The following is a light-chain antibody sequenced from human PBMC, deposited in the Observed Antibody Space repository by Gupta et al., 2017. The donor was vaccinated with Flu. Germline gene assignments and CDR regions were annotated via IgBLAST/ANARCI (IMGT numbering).Light chain of an antibody. CDR3: LQDYIYPRT. CDR2: GAS. J-gene: IGKJ2*01. V-gene: IGKV1-6*01. Sequence: AIQMTQSPSSLSASVGDRVTITCRASQPIRNDLGRYQQRTGKAPKLLIYGASILQSGVPSRFSGSASGTDFTLTISSLQPEDFATYYCLQDYIYPRTFGQGTRLEIK. CDR1: QPIRND.